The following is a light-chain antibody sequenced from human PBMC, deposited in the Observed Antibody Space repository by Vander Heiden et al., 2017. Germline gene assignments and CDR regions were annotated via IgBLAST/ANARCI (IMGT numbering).Light chain of an antibody. J-gene: IGKJ3*01. CDR1: QDISNY. Sequence: DSQMTQSQSSLSASVGDRVTITCPASQDISNYLNWYQQTPGKAPKLLNYGAINLETGVHSRFSGRGSGTDFSFTISRLQPEDIATYFCQQHDNPPITFGPGTKV. CDR2: GAI. V-gene: IGKV1-33*01. CDR3: QQHDNPPIT.